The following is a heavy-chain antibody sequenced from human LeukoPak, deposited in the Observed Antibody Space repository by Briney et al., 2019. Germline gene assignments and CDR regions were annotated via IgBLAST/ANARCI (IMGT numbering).Heavy chain of an antibody. V-gene: IGHV4-34*01. CDR2: INHSGST. Sequence: SETLSLTCAVYGGSFSGYYWSWIRQPPGKGLEWIGEINHSGSTNYNPSLKSRVTISVDTSKNQFSLKLSSVTAADTAVYYCARHAGANLYNWFDPWGQGTLVTVSS. J-gene: IGHJ5*02. D-gene: IGHD1-26*01. CDR3: ARHAGANLYNWFDP. CDR1: GGSFSGYY.